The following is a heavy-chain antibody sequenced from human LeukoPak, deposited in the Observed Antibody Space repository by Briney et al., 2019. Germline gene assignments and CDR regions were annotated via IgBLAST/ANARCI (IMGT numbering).Heavy chain of an antibody. CDR2: IWYDGSNK. J-gene: IGHJ5*02. D-gene: IGHD2-8*01. Sequence: GSLRLSCAASGFTFSSYGMHWVRQAPGKGLEWVAVIWYDGSNKYYADSVKGRFTISRDNSKNTLYLQMNSLRAEDTAVYYCARSPTTTINGRWFDPWGQGTLVTVSS. CDR3: ARSPTTTINGRWFDP. CDR1: GFTFSSYG. V-gene: IGHV3-33*01.